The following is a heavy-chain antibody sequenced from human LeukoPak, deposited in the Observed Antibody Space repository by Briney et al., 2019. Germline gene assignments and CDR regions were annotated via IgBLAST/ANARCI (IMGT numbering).Heavy chain of an antibody. Sequence: GESLKISCKGSGYTFTTYWIGWVRQIPGKGLEWMGIIYPGDSDTRYSPSFQGHVTISADRSISTAYLQWSSLKASDTAIYYCARREAVAGTEDFLDYWGQGTLVTVSS. CDR3: ARREAVAGTEDFLDY. CDR2: IYPGDSDT. D-gene: IGHD6-19*01. V-gene: IGHV5-51*01. CDR1: GYTFTTYW. J-gene: IGHJ4*02.